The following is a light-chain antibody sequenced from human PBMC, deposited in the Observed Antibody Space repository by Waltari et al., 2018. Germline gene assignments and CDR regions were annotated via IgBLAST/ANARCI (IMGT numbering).Light chain of an antibody. Sequence: DIQMTQSPSTLSASVGDTITITCRASQSISNYLAWYQQKPGKAPKLLIYKASSSGSAVPSRFSGSGSGTEFTLTISSLQPDDFATYYCQQYNTHSSFGQGTKLEIK. CDR1: QSISNY. CDR3: QQYNTHSS. J-gene: IGKJ2*03. V-gene: IGKV1-5*03. CDR2: KAS.